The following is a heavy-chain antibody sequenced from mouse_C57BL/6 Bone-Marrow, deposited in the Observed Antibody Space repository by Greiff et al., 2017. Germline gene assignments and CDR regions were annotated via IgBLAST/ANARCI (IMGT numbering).Heavy chain of an antibody. CDR1: GYTFTSYW. Sequence: VQLQQPGAELVRPGSSVKLSCKASGYTFTSYWMDWVKQRPGQGLEWIGNIYPSDSETHYNQKFKDKATLTVDKSSSTAYMQLSSLTSEDSAVXYCARSVDYDEGYWYFDVWGTGTTVTVSS. V-gene: IGHV1-61*01. CDR2: IYPSDSET. J-gene: IGHJ1*03. CDR3: ARSVDYDEGYWYFDV. D-gene: IGHD2-4*01.